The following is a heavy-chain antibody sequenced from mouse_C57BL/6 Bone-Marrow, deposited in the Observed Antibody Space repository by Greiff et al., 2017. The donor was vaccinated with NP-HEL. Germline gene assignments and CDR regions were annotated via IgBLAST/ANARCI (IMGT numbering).Heavy chain of an antibody. CDR3: ARCYGSSYYFDY. V-gene: IGHV1-80*01. CDR1: GYAFSSYW. CDR2: IYPGDGDT. J-gene: IGHJ2*01. Sequence: VKLQESGAELVKPGASVKISCKASGYAFSSYWMNWVKQRPGKGLEWIGQIYPGDGDTNYNGKFKGKATLTADKSSSTAYMQLSSLTSEDSAVYFCARCYGSSYYFDYWGQGTTLTVSS. D-gene: IGHD1-1*01.